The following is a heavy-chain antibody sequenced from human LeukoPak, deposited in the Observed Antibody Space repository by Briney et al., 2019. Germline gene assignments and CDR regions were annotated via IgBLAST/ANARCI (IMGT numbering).Heavy chain of an antibody. V-gene: IGHV3-15*01. CDR2: IKSKTDGGTT. J-gene: IGHJ6*02. D-gene: IGHD3-10*01. CDR3: TTGPFDYYGSASYLANGMDV. CDR1: GFTFSNAW. Sequence: GGSLRLSCAASGFTFSNAWMSWVRQAPGKGLEWVGRIKSKTDGGTTDYTAPVKGRFTISRDDSKNTLYLQMYSLKTEDTAVYYCTTGPFDYYGSASYLANGMDVWGQGTTVTVSS.